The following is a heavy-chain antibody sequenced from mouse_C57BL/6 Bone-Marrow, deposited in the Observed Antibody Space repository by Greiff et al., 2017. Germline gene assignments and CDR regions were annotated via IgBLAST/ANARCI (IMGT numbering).Heavy chain of an antibody. V-gene: IGHV1-69*01. CDR2: IDPSDSYT. J-gene: IGHJ3*01. CDR3: AREGGGSSLFAY. CDR1: GYTFTSYW. Sequence: QVQLQQPGAELVMPGASVKLSCKASGYTFTSYWMHWVKQRPGQGLEWIGEIDPSDSYTNYNQKFKGKSTLTVAKSSSTAYMQLSSLTSEDSAVYYCAREGGGSSLFAYWGQGTLVTVSA. D-gene: IGHD1-1*01.